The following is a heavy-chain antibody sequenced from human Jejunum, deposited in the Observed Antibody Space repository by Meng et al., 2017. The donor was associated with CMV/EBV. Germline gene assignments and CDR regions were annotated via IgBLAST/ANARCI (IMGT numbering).Heavy chain of an antibody. CDR1: SLSW. CDR2: ISPTASS. V-gene: IGHV4-4*02. CDR3: TRVRSTRTTSYEGAFGY. J-gene: IGHJ4*02. Sequence: SLSWWSWLPQPPGRGLGRVGEISPTASSSYLPSVKSRVSMFLVRFNNQFSLKLSSVTAADTAVYYCTRVRSTRTTSYEGAFGYWGQGILVTVSS. D-gene: IGHD1-26*01.